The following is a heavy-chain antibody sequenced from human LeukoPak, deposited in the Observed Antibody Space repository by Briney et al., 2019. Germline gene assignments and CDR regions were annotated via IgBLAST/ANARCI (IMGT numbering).Heavy chain of an antibody. V-gene: IGHV1-8*01. J-gene: IGHJ4*02. D-gene: IGHD2-2*02. Sequence: ASVKVSCKASGYTFTSYDINWVRQATGQGLEWMGWMNPNSGNTGYAQKFQDRVTMTRNTSISTAYMELSSLRSEDTAVYCCARSRGYCSSTICYRYWGQGTLVTVSS. CDR1: GYTFTSYD. CDR2: MNPNSGNT. CDR3: ARSRGYCSSTICYRY.